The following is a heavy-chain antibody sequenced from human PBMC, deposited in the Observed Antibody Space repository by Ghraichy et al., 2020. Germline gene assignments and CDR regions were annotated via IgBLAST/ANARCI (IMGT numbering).Heavy chain of an antibody. CDR2: ISGNGGST. CDR1: GFTFMSYT. Sequence: GGSLRLSCAASGFTFMSYTMNWVRQAPGKGPEWVSAISGNGGSTYYADSVKGRFSISRDNSKNMLYLQLNSLRAEDTAVYYCASDMVVVVANWGQGTLVTVSS. V-gene: IGHV3-23*01. D-gene: IGHD2-2*01. J-gene: IGHJ4*02. CDR3: ASDMVVVVAN.